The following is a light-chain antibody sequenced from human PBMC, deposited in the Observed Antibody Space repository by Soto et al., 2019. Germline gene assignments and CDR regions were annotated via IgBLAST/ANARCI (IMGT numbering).Light chain of an antibody. V-gene: IGKV1-27*01. J-gene: IGKJ1*01. Sequence: DIQMTQSPSSLSASVGDRVTITCRASLGVSNSLAWYQQKPGKVPKLLIYDASTLQSGVPSRFSGSGSGTDFTLTISSLQPEDVATYYCQKYNSAPWTFGPGTKVDIK. CDR3: QKYNSAPWT. CDR2: DAS. CDR1: LGVSNS.